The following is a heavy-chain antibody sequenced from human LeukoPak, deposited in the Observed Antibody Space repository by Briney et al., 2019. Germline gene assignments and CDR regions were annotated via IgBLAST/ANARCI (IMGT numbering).Heavy chain of an antibody. Sequence: GGSLRLSCAASGFTFSSYGMSWVRQAPGKGLEWVSAISGSGGSTYYADSVKGRFTISRDNSKNTLYLQMNSLRAEDTAVYYCAKVRGYSYGSFGYWAQGTLVTVST. CDR1: GFTFSSYG. V-gene: IGHV3-23*01. J-gene: IGHJ4*02. D-gene: IGHD5-18*01. CDR3: AKVRGYSYGSFGY. CDR2: ISGSGGST.